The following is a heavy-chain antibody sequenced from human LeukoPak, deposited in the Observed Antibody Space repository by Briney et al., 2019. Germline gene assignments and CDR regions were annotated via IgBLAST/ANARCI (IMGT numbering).Heavy chain of an antibody. CDR2: IGGSGTAT. D-gene: IGHD3-22*01. J-gene: IGHJ3*01. V-gene: IGHV3-23*01. Sequence: GGSLRLSCAASGFTVSSNYMSWVRQAPGKGLEWVSSIGGSGTATYYADPVKGRFTISRDNSRNSLYLQMNSLRVEDTAVYYCVKDSYYYHSRGPLGDGFDVWGQGTKVTVSS. CDR1: GFTVSSNY. CDR3: VKDSYYYHSRGPLGDGFDV.